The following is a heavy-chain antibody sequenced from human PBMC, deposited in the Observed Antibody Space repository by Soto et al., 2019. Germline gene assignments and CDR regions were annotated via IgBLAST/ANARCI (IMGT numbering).Heavy chain of an antibody. Sequence: SETLSLTCTISCGSISSGYYYLSWIRQPPGEGLEWIGYIYYSGSTYYNPSLKSRVTISVDKSKNQFSLKLSSVTAADTAVYYCARASYYYGSGSPSFDYWGQGTLVTVSS. CDR3: ARASYYYGSGSPSFDY. CDR1: CGSISSGYYY. V-gene: IGHV4-30-4*01. J-gene: IGHJ4*02. D-gene: IGHD3-10*01. CDR2: IYYSGST.